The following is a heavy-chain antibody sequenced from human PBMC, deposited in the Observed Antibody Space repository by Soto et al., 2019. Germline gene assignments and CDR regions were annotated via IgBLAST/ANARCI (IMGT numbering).Heavy chain of an antibody. CDR3: ETVSPLYGMDV. J-gene: IGHJ6*02. CDR1: GFTFSSYW. V-gene: IGHV3-74*01. CDR2: INSDGSST. Sequence: EVQLVESGGGLVQPGGSLRLSCAASGFTFSSYWMHWVRQAPGKGLVWVSRINSDGSSTSYADSVKGRFTISRDNAKNTLYLQMNSLRAEDTAVSDCETVSPLYGMDVWGQGTKVTVSS.